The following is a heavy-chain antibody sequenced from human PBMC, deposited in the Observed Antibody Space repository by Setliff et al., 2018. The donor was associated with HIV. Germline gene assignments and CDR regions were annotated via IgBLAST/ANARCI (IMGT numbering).Heavy chain of an antibody. CDR3: AKGFRPVATALVSGPTY. CDR1: GVIFSSHD. D-gene: IGHD5-18*01. Sequence: GGSLRLSCEASGVIFSSHDFHWVRQAAGQGLEWVSAIGTGGDTYYVDSVKGRFTISSDNGNNTLYLQMNSLRADDTAIYYCAKGFRPVATALVSGPTYWGQGIRVTVS. V-gene: IGHV3-13*01. J-gene: IGHJ4*02. CDR2: IGTGGDT.